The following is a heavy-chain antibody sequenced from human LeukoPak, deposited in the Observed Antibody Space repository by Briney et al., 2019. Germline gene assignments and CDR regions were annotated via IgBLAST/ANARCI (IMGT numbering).Heavy chain of an antibody. J-gene: IGHJ4*02. CDR3: ASSERSGIAAAGTGLN. V-gene: IGHV3-23*01. CDR1: GFTFSSYA. CDR2: ISGSGGST. D-gene: IGHD6-13*01. Sequence: GRSLRLSCAASGFTFSSYAMSWVRQAPGKGLEWVSAISGSGGSTYYADSVKGRFTISRDNSKNTLYLQMNSLRAEDTAVYYCASSERSGIAAAGTGLNWGQGTLVTVSS.